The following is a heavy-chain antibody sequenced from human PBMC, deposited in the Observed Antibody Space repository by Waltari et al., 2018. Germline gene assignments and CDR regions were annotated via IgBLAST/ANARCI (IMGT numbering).Heavy chain of an antibody. CDR3: AKEPFQYYYDSSGSTDAFDI. V-gene: IGHV3-23*01. CDR1: GFTFSRYA. Sequence: EVQLLESGGGLVQPGGSLRLSCAASGFTFSRYAMSWVRQAPGKGLEWVSAISGSGGSTHCAASVKGRFTISRDNAKNTLYLQMNSLRAEDTAVYYCAKEPFQYYYDSSGSTDAFDIWGQGTMVTVSS. D-gene: IGHD3-22*01. J-gene: IGHJ3*02. CDR2: ISGSGGST.